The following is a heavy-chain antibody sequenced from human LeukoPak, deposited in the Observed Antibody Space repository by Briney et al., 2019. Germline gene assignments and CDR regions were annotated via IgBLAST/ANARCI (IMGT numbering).Heavy chain of an antibody. V-gene: IGHV1-24*01. J-gene: IGHJ3*02. CDR2: FDPEDGET. Sequence: ASVKVSCKVSGYTLTELSMHWVRQAPGKGLEWMGGFDPEDGETIYAQKFQGRVTMTEDTSTDTAYMELSSLRSEDTAVYYCASPTPRITMIVRVRDAFDIWGQGTMVTVSS. CDR1: GYTLTELS. CDR3: ASPTPRITMIVRVRDAFDI. D-gene: IGHD3-22*01.